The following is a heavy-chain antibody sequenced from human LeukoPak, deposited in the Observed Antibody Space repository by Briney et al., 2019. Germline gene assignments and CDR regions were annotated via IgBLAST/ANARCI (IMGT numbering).Heavy chain of an antibody. J-gene: IGHJ4*02. V-gene: IGHV3-23*01. CDR3: AKDRAYSFDN. D-gene: IGHD2-21*01. Sequence: GGSLRLSCAASGFAFSTYAMSWVRQAPGKGLEWVSATSGNGAKTFYADSVKGRFTISRDNSRNTLYLQMSSLRAEDTAIYYCAKDRAYSFDNWGQGTLVTVSS. CDR2: TSGNGAKT. CDR1: GFAFSTYA.